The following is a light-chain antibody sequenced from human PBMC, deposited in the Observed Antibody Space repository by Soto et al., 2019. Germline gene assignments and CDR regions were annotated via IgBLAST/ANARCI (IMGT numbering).Light chain of an antibody. CDR3: HHYNSYSEA. J-gene: IGKJ1*01. Sequence: DIQMTQSPSTLSGSVGDRVTITCRASQTISSWLAWYQQKPGKAPKLLIYKASTLKSGVPSRFSGSGSGTEFALIISRLQPDVFATYYRHHYNSYSEAFGQGTNVELK. CDR1: QTISSW. V-gene: IGKV1-5*03. CDR2: KAS.